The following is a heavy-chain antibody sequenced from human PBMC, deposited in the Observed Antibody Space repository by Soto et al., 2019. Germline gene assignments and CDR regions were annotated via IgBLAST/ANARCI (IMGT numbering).Heavy chain of an antibody. CDR1: GGTFSSYA. V-gene: IGHV1-69*01. CDR2: IIPIFGTA. CDR3: ALGEGGTTVTIDYDYGRDV. D-gene: IGHD4-4*01. Sequence: QVQLVQSGAEVKKPGSSVKVSCTASGGTFSSYAISWVRQAPGQGLEWMGGIIPIFGTANYAQKFQGRVTITTDESTSTGHMGVRSLRSEDTAVYYGALGEGGTTVTIDYDYGRDVWGQGATVTVSS. J-gene: IGHJ6*02.